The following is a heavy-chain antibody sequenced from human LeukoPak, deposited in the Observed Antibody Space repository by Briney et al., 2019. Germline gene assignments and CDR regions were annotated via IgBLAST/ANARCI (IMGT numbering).Heavy chain of an antibody. D-gene: IGHD3-10*01. CDR2: VFYRGST. J-gene: IGHJ4*02. Sequence: SETLSLTCSVSGVSISTSSCYWGWIRQSPGKGLEWIGSVFYRGSTYYHPALKSRLTMSVVASENQFSLRLSSVTAADTAVHYCAKHGRITLVRGVINPTYFEFWGQGILVTASS. CDR1: GVSISTSSCY. CDR3: AKHGRITLVRGVINPTYFEF. V-gene: IGHV4-39*01.